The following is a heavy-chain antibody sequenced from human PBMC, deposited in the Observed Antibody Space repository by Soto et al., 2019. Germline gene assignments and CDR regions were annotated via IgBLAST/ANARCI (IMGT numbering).Heavy chain of an antibody. CDR2: IIPIFGTA. D-gene: IGHD6-13*01. CDR3: AVAPHSIAAALDYYYYYGRDV. V-gene: IGHV1-69*13. Sequence: SVKVSCKASGGTFSSYAISWVRQAPGQGLEWMGGIIPIFGTANYAQKFQGRVTITADESTSTAYMELSSLRSEDTAVFYCAVAPHSIAAALDYYYYYGRDVWGQGTTVTV. J-gene: IGHJ6*02. CDR1: GGTFSSYA.